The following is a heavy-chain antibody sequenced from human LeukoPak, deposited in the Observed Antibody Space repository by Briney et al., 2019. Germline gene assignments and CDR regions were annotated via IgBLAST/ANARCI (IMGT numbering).Heavy chain of an antibody. CDR1: GYTFTSYD. D-gene: IGHD4-17*01. CDR3: ARGLDYGDYADY. CDR2: MNPNSGNT. V-gene: IGHV1-8*01. Sequence: ASVKVSCKASGYTFTSYDINWARQATGQGLEWMGWMNPNSGNTGYAQKFQGRVTMTRNTSISTAYMELSSLRSEDTAVYYCARGLDYGDYADYWGQGTLVTVSS. J-gene: IGHJ4*02.